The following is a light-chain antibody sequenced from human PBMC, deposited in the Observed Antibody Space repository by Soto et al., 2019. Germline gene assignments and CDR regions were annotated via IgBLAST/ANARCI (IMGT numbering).Light chain of an antibody. CDR2: GAS. CDR3: QQYSIWRT. CDR1: ESVSTN. V-gene: IGKV3-15*01. Sequence: EIVLNQSPATLSVSPGERATLSCRASESVSTNLAWYQQKAGQAPRLLIYGASTRATGIPARFSGSGSGTEFTLTISGLQSEDFAVYYCQQYSIWRTFGQGTKVDIK. J-gene: IGKJ1*01.